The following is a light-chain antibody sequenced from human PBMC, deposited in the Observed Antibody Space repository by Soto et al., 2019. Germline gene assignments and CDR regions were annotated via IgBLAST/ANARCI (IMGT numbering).Light chain of an antibody. CDR3: QQYNNWPS. J-gene: IGKJ3*01. CDR2: GAS. Sequence: EIVMTQSPATLSVSPGERATLSCRASQSVSSNLAWYQQKPGQAPRLLIYGASTRATGIPARFSGSRSGTECTRTISSLPSENFAVYYCQQYNNWPSYGPWTKVDIK. CDR1: QSVSSN. V-gene: IGKV3-15*01.